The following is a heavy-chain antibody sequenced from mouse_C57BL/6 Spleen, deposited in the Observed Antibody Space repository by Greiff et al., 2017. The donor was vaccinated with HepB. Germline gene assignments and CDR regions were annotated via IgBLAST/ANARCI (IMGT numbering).Heavy chain of an antibody. J-gene: IGHJ4*01. V-gene: IGHV1-54*01. CDR2: INPGSGGT. CDR3: AGSRRYAMDY. Sequence: QVQLQQSGAELVRPGTSVKVSCKASGYAFTNYLIEWVKQRPGQGLEWIGVINPGSGGTNYNEKFKGKATLTADKSSSTAYMQLSSLTSEDSAVYFCAGSRRYAMDYWGQGTSVTVSS. CDR1: GYAFTNYL. D-gene: IGHD1-1*01.